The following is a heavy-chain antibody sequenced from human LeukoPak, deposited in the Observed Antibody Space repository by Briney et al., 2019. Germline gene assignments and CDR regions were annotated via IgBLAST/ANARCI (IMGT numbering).Heavy chain of an antibody. J-gene: IGHJ4*02. V-gene: IGHV3-48*03. D-gene: IGHD6-6*01. CDR3: ARVGSSSEGY. CDR1: GFTFSSYE. CDR2: ISSGGSAI. Sequence: GGSLRLSCASSGFTFSSYEMNWVRQAPGKGLEWVSYISSGGSAIFYADSVKGRFTISRDNAKNSLYLQMNSLRAEDTAAYYCARVGSSSEGYWGQGTLVTVSS.